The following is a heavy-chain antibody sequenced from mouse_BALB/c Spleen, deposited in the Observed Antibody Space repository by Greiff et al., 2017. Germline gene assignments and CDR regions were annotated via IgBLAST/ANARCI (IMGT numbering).Heavy chain of an antibody. D-gene: IGHD1-1*01. CDR1: GFSLTSYG. CDR2: IWAGGST. CDR3: AREANYYGSSSYAMDY. V-gene: IGHV2-9*02. Sequence: QVQLQQSGPGLVAPSQSLSITCTVSGFSLTSYGVHWVRQPPGKGLEWLGVIWAGGSTNYNSALMSRLSISKDNSKSQVFLKMNSLQTDDTAMYYCAREANYYGSSSYAMDYWGQGTSVTVSS. J-gene: IGHJ4*01.